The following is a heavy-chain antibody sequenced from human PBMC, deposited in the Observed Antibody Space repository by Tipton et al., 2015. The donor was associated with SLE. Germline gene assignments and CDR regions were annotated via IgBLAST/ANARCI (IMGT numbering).Heavy chain of an antibody. Sequence: QVQLVQSGAELKKPGASVRVSCKASGYTFSDYYIHWVRQAPGQGLEWLGWINPKTGATDSAQKFQGRVTMTGDTSISTAYMEVTRLTSDDTAVYYCARDATLDYGMDVWGQGTAVTVSS. CDR1: GYTFSDYY. CDR2: INPKTGAT. J-gene: IGHJ6*02. D-gene: IGHD3-16*01. CDR3: ARDATLDYGMDV. V-gene: IGHV1-2*02.